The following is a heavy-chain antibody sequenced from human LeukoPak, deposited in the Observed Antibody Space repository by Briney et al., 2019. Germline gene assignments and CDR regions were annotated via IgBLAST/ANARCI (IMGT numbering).Heavy chain of an antibody. CDR3: ASTSEAGTVDS. CDR2: ISSSSSYT. CDR1: GFXFSDYY. J-gene: IGHJ4*02. D-gene: IGHD6-13*01. V-gene: IGHV3-11*03. Sequence: GGSLRLSCAASGFXFSDYYMSWIRQAPGKGLEWVAYISSSSSYTDYPDSVKGRFTISRDNAMNSLFLQMNSLRAEDTAVYYCASTSEAGTVDSWGQGTLVTVSS.